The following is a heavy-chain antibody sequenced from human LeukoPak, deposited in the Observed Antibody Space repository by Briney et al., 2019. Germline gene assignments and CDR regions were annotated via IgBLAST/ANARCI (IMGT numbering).Heavy chain of an antibody. J-gene: IGHJ6*02. V-gene: IGHV4-31*03. D-gene: IGHD3-3*01. CDR1: GGSISSGPYY. CDR2: ITYSGNT. CDR3: ARIAYDAXDSYYXGMDV. Sequence: PSETLSLTCTVSGGSISSGPYYWIWIRQHPGKGLEWIGYITYSGNTYYYPALNSRVTVSLDTSKTQFSLKLSSVTAADTAVYYCARIAYDAXDSYYXGMDVXXQGTTVTVSS.